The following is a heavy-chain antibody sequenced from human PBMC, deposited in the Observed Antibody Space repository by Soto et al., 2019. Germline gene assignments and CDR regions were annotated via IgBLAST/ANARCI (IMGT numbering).Heavy chain of an antibody. CDR1: GFTFSSYS. V-gene: IGHV3-21*01. CDR2: ISSSSSYI. D-gene: IGHD6-6*01. Sequence: GSLRLSCAASGFTFSSYSMNWVRQAPGKGLEWVSSISSSSSYIYYADSVKGRFTISRDNAKNSLYLQMNSLRAEDTAVYYCARGLDAYYYYGMDVWGQGTTVTVSS. CDR3: ARGLDAYYYYGMDV. J-gene: IGHJ6*02.